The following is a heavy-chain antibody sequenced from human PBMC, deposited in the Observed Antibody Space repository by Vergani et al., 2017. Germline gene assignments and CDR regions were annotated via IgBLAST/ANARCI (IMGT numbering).Heavy chain of an antibody. CDR2: INHSGST. CDR3: ARGARLRFLEWFRGARYYYGMDV. CDR1: GFTFSSYA. D-gene: IGHD3-3*01. Sequence: QVQLVESGGGVVQPGRSLRLSCAASGFTFSSYAMHWVRQAPGKGLEWIGEINHSGSTNYNPSLKSRVTISVDTSKNQFSLKLSSVTAADTAVYYCARGARLRFLEWFRGARYYYGMDVWGQGTTVTVSS. J-gene: IGHJ6*02. V-gene: IGHV4-34*01.